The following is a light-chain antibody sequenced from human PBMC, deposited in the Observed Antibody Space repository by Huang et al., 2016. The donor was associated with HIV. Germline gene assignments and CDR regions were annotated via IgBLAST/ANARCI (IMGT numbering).Light chain of an antibody. V-gene: IGKV1-39*01. CDR1: HIIANY. CDR2: AAT. J-gene: IGKJ4*01. CDR3: QQSYSVPLT. Sequence: DIQMTQSPSSLSASVGDRVTITCRTSHIIANYVNWYQQKPGKAHKFLIYAATSLQSGVPSRFSGSGSGTEFTLTISGLQPEDSATYYCQQSYSVPLTFGGGTKVEIK.